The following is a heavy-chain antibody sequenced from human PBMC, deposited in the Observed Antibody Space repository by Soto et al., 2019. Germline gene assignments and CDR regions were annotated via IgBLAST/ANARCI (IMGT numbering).Heavy chain of an antibody. CDR2: ISYDGSNK. D-gene: IGHD3-3*01. CDR1: GFTFSSYA. CDR3: ARDLEVEWLLIQNDAFDI. J-gene: IGHJ3*02. Sequence: QVQLVESGGGVVQPGRSLRLSCAASGFTFSSYAVHWVRQAPGKGLEWVAVISYDGSNKYYADSVKGRFTISRDNSKNTLYLQMNSLRAEDTAVYYCARDLEVEWLLIQNDAFDIWGQGTMVTVSS. V-gene: IGHV3-30-3*01.